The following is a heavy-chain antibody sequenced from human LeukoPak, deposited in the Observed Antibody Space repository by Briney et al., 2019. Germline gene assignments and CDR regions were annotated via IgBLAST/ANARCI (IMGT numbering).Heavy chain of an antibody. Sequence: GGSLRLSCAASGFTFSSYWMHWVRQAPGKGLVWVSAINTDGSGTSYADSVKGRFTISRDNAKNSLYLQMNSLRAEDTAVYYCARDVYYYDSSGYSYWGQGTLVTVSS. D-gene: IGHD3-22*01. CDR2: INTDGSGT. CDR3: ARDVYYYDSSGYSY. J-gene: IGHJ4*02. CDR1: GFTFSSYW. V-gene: IGHV3-74*01.